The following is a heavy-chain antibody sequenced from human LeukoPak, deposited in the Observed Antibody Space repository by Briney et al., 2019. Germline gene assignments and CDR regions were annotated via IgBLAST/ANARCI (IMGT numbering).Heavy chain of an antibody. V-gene: IGHV4-59*01. CDR2: IYYSGST. D-gene: IGHD6-13*01. J-gene: IGHJ6*03. Sequence: SETLSLTCTVSGGYISSYSWSWIRQPPGKGLEWIGYIYYSGSTNYNPSLKSRVTISVDTSKNQFSLELSSVTAADTAVYFCARGRVSSSSWHSTYYYYFYMDVWGKGTTVTVSS. CDR3: ARGRVSSSSWHSTYYYYFYMDV. CDR1: GGYISSYS.